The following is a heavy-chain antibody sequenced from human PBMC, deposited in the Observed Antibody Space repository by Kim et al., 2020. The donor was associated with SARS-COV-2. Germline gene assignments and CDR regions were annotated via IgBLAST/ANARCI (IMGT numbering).Heavy chain of an antibody. V-gene: IGHV1-3*01. CDR3: ARGGIAAAGTLFDY. CDR2: INAGNGNT. D-gene: IGHD6-13*01. Sequence: ASVKVSCKASGYTFTSYAMHWVRQAPGQRLEWMGWINAGNGNTKYSQKFQGRVTITRDTSASTAYMELSSLRSEDTAVYYCARGGIAAAGTLFDYWGQGTLVTVSS. CDR1: GYTFTSYA. J-gene: IGHJ4*02.